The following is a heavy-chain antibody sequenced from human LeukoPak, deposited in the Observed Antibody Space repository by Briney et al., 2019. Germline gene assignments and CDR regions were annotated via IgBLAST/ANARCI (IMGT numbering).Heavy chain of an antibody. CDR1: GGTFSSYA. J-gene: IGHJ4*02. Sequence: SVKVSCKASGGTFSSYAISWVRRPPGQGLEWMGGIIPIFGTANYAQKFQGRVTITADESTSTAYMELSSLRSEDTAVYHCARGRTSLVVTHFDYWGQGTLVTVSS. CDR3: ARGRTSLVVTHFDY. D-gene: IGHD4-23*01. V-gene: IGHV1-69*13. CDR2: IIPIFGTA.